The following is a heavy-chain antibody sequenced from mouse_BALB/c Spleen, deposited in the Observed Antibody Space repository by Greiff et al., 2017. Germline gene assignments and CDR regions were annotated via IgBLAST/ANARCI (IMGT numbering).Heavy chain of an antibody. CDR2: INPYNGDT. J-gene: IGHJ4*01. D-gene: IGHD6-5*01. CDR3: ARALPYDYDAMDY. Sequence: EVQLQESGPELVKPGASVKISCKASGYSFTGYFMNWVMQSHGKSLEWIGRINPYNGDTFYNQKFKGKATLTVDKSSSTAHMELRSLASEDSAVYYCARALPYDYDAMDYWGQGTSVTVSS. CDR1: GYSFTGYF. V-gene: IGHV1-20*02.